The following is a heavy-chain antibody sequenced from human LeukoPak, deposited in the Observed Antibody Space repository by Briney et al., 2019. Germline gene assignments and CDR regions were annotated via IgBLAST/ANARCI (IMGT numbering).Heavy chain of an antibody. J-gene: IGHJ4*02. CDR1: GFTFRSHA. Sequence: GGSLRLSCSAAGFTFRSHAMHWVRQVPGKGLEYVSTINDDGSLTYYADSVKGRFTISRDNSKNTVYLQMNNLRPDDSAVYHCLKGGWATIGPPKDWGQGTQVSVSS. CDR2: INDDGSLT. CDR3: LKGGWATIGPPKD. V-gene: IGHV3-64D*08. D-gene: IGHD5-24*01.